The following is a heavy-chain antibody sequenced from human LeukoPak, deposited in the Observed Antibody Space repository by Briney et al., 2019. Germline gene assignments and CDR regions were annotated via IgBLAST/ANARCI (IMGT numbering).Heavy chain of an antibody. CDR3: TAGRYSAVGDG. CDR2: IRSKANNYAT. Sequence: PGGSLRLSCAASGFTFSTSAIHWVRQASGRGLEWVGRIRSKANNYATAYAASLKGRFTVSRDDSKNRAYLQIYSLKTEDTAVYYCTAGRYSAVGDGWGKGTTVTVSS. V-gene: IGHV3-73*01. D-gene: IGHD6-19*01. CDR1: GFTFSTSA. J-gene: IGHJ6*04.